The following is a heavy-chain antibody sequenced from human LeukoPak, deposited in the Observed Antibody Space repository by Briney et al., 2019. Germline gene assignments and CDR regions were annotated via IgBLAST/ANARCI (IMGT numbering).Heavy chain of an antibody. J-gene: IGHJ6*03. D-gene: IGHD3-9*01. Sequence: SETLSLTCTVSGGSTSSGPYYWGWIRQPPGKGLEWIGSIYYSGSTYYNPSLKSRVTISVDTSKNQFSLKLSSVTAADTAVYYCARHSRDILTPMSLYYYYYMDVWGKGTTVTISS. CDR2: IYYSGST. CDR1: GGSTSSGPYY. CDR3: ARHSRDILTPMSLYYYYYMDV. V-gene: IGHV4-39*01.